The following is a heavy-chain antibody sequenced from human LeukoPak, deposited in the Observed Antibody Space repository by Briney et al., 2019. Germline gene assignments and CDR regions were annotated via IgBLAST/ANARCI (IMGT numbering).Heavy chain of an antibody. CDR3: ARTYDILTGYFDY. Sequence: NTGGSLRLSCAASGFSFNTYSMNWVRQAPGKGLECVSSISSSSAHIFYADSVKGRFSISRDNAKNSLYLQMNSLRADDTAVYYCARTYDILTGYFDYWGQGTLVTVFS. CDR2: ISSSSAHI. J-gene: IGHJ4*02. CDR1: GFSFNTYS. D-gene: IGHD3-9*01. V-gene: IGHV3-21*01.